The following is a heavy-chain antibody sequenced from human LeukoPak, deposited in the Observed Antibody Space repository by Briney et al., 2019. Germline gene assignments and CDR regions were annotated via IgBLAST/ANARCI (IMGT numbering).Heavy chain of an antibody. CDR2: ISSSSSTI. CDR1: GFTFSSYS. D-gene: IGHD5-12*01. V-gene: IGHV3-48*01. Sequence: GGSLRLSCAASGFTFSSYSMNWVRQAPGKGLEWVSHISSSSSTIYYADSVKGRFTISRDNAKNSLYLQMNSLRAEDTAVYYCARSRLNSPPSWFDPWGQGTLVTVSS. CDR3: ARSRLNSPPSWFDP. J-gene: IGHJ5*02.